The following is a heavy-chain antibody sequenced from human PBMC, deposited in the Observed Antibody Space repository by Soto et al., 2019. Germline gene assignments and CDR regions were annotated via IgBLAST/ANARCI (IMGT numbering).Heavy chain of an antibody. CDR3: AREGLDYDSSGYGDAFDI. J-gene: IGHJ3*02. D-gene: IGHD3-22*01. CDR2: ISTYKGNT. Sequence: QVQLVQSGAEVKKPGASVKVSCKASGYTFTSYGISWVRQDPGQGLEWMGWISTYKGNTNSAQKLQGRVTMTTDTSTSTAYMELRSLRSDDTAVYYCAREGLDYDSSGYGDAFDIWGQGTMVTVSS. V-gene: IGHV1-18*01. CDR1: GYTFTSYG.